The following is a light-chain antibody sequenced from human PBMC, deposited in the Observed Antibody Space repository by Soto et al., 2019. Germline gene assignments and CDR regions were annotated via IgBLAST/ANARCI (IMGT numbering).Light chain of an antibody. J-gene: IGKJ1*01. CDR1: QSITIR. V-gene: IGKV1-5*03. CDR2: KAS. CDR3: QQYESQWT. Sequence: DIQMTQSPSTLSASVGDRVTITCQASQSITIRLAWFQQKPGKAPSLLIYKASTLQSGVPSRFSGSGSGTDFTLTISNLQPGDFATYYCQQYESQWTFGQGTKVEIK.